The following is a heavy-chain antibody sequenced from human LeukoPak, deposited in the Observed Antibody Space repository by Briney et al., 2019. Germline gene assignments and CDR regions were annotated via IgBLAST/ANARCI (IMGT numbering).Heavy chain of an antibody. Sequence: SETLSLTCAVSGGSISSGGYSWSWIRQPPGKGLEWIRYIYHSGSTYYNPSLKSRVTISVDRSKNQFSLKLSSVTAADTAVYYCARAASSGYPRFDYWGQGTLVTVSS. CDR2: IYHSGST. CDR1: GGSISSGGYS. J-gene: IGHJ4*02. D-gene: IGHD3-22*01. V-gene: IGHV4-30-2*01. CDR3: ARAASSGYPRFDY.